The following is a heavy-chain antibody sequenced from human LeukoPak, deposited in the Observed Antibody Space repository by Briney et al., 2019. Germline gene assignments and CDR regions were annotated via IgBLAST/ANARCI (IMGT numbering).Heavy chain of an antibody. CDR3: ATDPSGAGLRWTYYGMNF. CDR2: FDPHDGKT. D-gene: IGHD3-10*01. CDR1: GYTLTEFS. J-gene: IGHJ6*02. V-gene: IGHV1-24*01. Sequence: ASVKVSCKASGYTLTEFSIHWVRQAPGKGLEWMGGFDPHDGKTIYAQKFQGRVTMTEDTSTDTAYMDLSSLTSEDTAVYYCATDPSGAGLRWTYYGMNFWARGPRSPSP.